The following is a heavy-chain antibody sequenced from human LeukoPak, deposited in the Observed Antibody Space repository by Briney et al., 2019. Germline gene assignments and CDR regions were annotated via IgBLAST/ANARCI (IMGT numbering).Heavy chain of an antibody. V-gene: IGHV4-59*08. CDR1: GGSISSYY. CDR3: AAYSYGRDRRFDY. J-gene: IGHJ4*02. Sequence: PSETLSLTCTVSGGSISSYYWSWIRQPPGKGLEWIGYIYYSGSTNYNPSLKSRVTISVDTSKNQFSLKLSSVTAADTAVYYCAAYSYGRDRRFDYWGQGTLVTVSS. CDR2: IYYSGST. D-gene: IGHD5-18*01.